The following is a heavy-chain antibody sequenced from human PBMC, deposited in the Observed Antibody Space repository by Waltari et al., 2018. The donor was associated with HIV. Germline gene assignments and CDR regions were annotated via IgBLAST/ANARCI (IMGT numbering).Heavy chain of an antibody. D-gene: IGHD2-8*01. V-gene: IGHV4-39*01. CDR3: ARRPRMAGFYLYYGMDV. CDR1: GGSVINSDYY. CDR2: IYYTGTT. J-gene: IGHJ6*02. Sequence: QLQLPQSGPGLVKPSETLSLTCTVSGGSVINSDYYWDFIRQSPGKGLEWIGNIYYTGTTFYNPSLKSRVTMSADLSKNQFSLRLRSVTAADTAIYYCARRPRMAGFYLYYGMDVWGQGTTVTVSS.